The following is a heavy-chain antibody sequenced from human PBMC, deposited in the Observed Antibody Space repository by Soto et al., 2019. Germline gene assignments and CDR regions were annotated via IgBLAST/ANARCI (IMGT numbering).Heavy chain of an antibody. CDR3: ARGVYDSSGWRLFDY. J-gene: IGHJ4*02. CDR2: ISYDGSNK. CDR1: GFTFSSYA. Sequence: GGSLRLSCAASGFTFSSYAMHWVRQAPGKGLEWVAVISYDGSNKYYADSVKGRFTISRDNSKNTLYLQMNSLGAEDTAVYYCARGVYDSSGWRLFDYWGQGTLVTVSS. V-gene: IGHV3-30*04. D-gene: IGHD3-22*01.